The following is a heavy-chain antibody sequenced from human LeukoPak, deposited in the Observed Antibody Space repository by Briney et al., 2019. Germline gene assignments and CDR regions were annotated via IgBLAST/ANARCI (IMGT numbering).Heavy chain of an antibody. J-gene: IGHJ4*02. Sequence: SETLSLTCTVSGGSISSTIHTWNWIRQPAGKGLEWVGRIYNSDNTNYSPSRQSRITISVNTSSNPYSLELTSVTAAATAIYYCVREDRYSSGNYRLFDYWGQGTLVTVSS. V-gene: IGHV4-61*02. CDR3: VREDRYSSGNYRLFDY. D-gene: IGHD3-16*02. CDR2: IYNSDNT. CDR1: GGSISSTIHT.